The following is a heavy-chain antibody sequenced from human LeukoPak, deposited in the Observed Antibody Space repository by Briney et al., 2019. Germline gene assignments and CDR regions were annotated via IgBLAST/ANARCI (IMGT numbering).Heavy chain of an antibody. CDR3: ARAYYDSGGYYYDY. V-gene: IGHV3-64*01. CDR1: GFTFSSYP. CDR2: ISRSGDST. D-gene: IGHD3-22*01. Sequence: GGSLRLSCAASGFTFSSYPMHWVRQAPGKGLEYVSAISRSGDSTYYANSAKGRFTISRDNSKNTLYLQMGSLRAEDMAVYYCARAYYDSGGYYYDYWGQGTLVTVSS. J-gene: IGHJ4*02.